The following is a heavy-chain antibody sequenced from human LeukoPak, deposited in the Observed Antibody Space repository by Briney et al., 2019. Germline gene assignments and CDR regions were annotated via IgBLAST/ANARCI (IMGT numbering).Heavy chain of an antibody. D-gene: IGHD4-17*01. J-gene: IGHJ4*02. V-gene: IGHV4-59*01. CDR2: IYYSGST. CDR1: GVFINTNY. CDR3: ARGDYQSDF. Sequence: SETLSLTCTVSGVFINTNYWIWIRQPLGRGLEWIGYIYYSGSTNYSPSLKSRVTISVDTPRNQFSLELSSVTAADTAVYYCARGDYQSDFWGPGTLVTVSS.